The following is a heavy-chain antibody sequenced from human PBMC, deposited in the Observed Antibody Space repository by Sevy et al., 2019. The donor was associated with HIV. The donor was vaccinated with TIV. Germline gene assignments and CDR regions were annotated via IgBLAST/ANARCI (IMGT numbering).Heavy chain of an antibody. D-gene: IGHD2-8*01. CDR1: GFTFNIYS. Sequence: GGSLRLSCAASGFTFNIYSMSWVRRTPGEGVEWVATLSFGCGKINHADSVKGRFTMSRDDSKNAVYLQMNNLRVEDTAIYYCAREGCTKPHDYWGQGTLDTVSS. J-gene: IGHJ4*02. CDR2: LSFGCGKI. CDR3: AREGCTKPHDY. V-gene: IGHV3-23*01.